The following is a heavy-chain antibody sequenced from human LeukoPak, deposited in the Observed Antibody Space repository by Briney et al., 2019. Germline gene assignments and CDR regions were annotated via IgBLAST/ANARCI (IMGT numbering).Heavy chain of an antibody. V-gene: IGHV3-74*01. CDR2: INSDGSST. J-gene: IGHJ4*02. D-gene: IGHD4-17*01. Sequence: GGSLRLSCAASGFTFSGYWTHWVRQAPGKGLVWVSRINSDGSSTTYADSVKGRFTISRDNAKNTVYLQMNSLRAEDTAVYYCARGLGVSTVTPLGYWGQGTLVTVSS. CDR3: ARGLGVSTVTPLGY. CDR1: GFTFSGYW.